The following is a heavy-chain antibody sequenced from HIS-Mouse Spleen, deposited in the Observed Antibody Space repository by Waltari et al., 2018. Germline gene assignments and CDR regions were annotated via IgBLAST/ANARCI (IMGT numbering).Heavy chain of an antibody. D-gene: IGHD3-22*01. J-gene: IGHJ3*02. CDR3: TRVGVAYYDSSGDDAFDI. CDR2: IQSKAYGGTT. V-gene: IGHV3-49*05. Sequence: EVQLVESGGGLVKPGRSLRLSCTASGFTFGDYAMSWFRQAQGKGLEWVGFIQSKAYGGTTEYAASVKGRFTISRDDSKSIAYLQMNSLKTEDTAVYYCTRVGVAYYDSSGDDAFDIWGQGTMVTVSS. CDR1: GFTFGDYA.